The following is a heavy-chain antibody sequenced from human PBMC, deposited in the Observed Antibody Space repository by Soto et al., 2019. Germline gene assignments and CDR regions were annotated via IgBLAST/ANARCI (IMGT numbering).Heavy chain of an antibody. D-gene: IGHD1-26*01. V-gene: IGHV1-3*01. J-gene: IGHJ4*02. CDR3: ARDDSGFSGSHYIDYFNY. CDR2: INAGNGNT. Sequence: ASVKVSCKASGYTFTSYAMHWVRQAPGQRLEWMGWINAGNGNTKYSQKFQGRVAITRDTSAGTVYMQLSSLTSEDTAVYYCARDDSGFSGSHYIDYFNYWGQGALVTVSS. CDR1: GYTFTSYA.